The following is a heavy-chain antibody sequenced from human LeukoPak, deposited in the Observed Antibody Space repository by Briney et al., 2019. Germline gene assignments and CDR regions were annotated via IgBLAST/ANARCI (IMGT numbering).Heavy chain of an antibody. CDR3: AKLFRLLRFLEPENY. CDR1: GFTFSSYA. D-gene: IGHD3-3*01. J-gene: IGHJ4*02. CDR2: ISGSGGST. V-gene: IGHV3-23*01. Sequence: GGSLRLSCAASGFTFSSYAMSWVRQAPGKGLEWVSAISGSGGSTYYADSVKGRFTISRDNSKNTLYLQMNSLRAEDTAVYYCAKLFRLLRFLEPENYWGQGTLVTVSS.